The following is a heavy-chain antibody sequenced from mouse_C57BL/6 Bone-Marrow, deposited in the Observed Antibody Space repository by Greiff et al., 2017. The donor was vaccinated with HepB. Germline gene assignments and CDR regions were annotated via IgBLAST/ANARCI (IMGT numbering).Heavy chain of an antibody. CDR2: IYPGSGST. J-gene: IGHJ2*01. Sequence: QVQLQQPGAELVKPGASVKMSCKASGYTFTSYWITWVKQRPGQGLEWIGDIYPGSGSTNYNEKFKSKATMTVDTASSTAYMQLLSLTSEDSAVYSCAIYYDGSSYDYWGQGTTLTVSS. CDR1: GYTFTSYW. CDR3: AIYYDGSSYDY. V-gene: IGHV1-55*01. D-gene: IGHD1-1*01.